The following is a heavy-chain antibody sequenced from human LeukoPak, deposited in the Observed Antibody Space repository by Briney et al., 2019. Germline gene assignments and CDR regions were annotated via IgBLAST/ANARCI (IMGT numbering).Heavy chain of an antibody. CDR2: IKQDGSEK. CDR1: GFTFSSYW. CDR3: ARLAGFGLYYFDY. V-gene: IGHV3-7*01. J-gene: IGHJ4*02. Sequence: GGSLRLSCAASGFTFSSYWMSWVRQAPGKGLEWVANIKQDGSEKYYVDSVKGRFTISRDNAKNSLYLQMNSLRAEDTAVYYCARLAGFGLYYFDYWGQGTLVTVSS. D-gene: IGHD3-10*01.